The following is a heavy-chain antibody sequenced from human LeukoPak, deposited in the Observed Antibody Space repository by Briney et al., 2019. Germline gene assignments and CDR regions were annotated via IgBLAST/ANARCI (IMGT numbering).Heavy chain of an antibody. Sequence: GSLRLSCAASGFTFSSYSMNWVRQPPGKGLEWVSSISTSSSYIYYADSVKGRFTISRDNAKNSLYLQMNSLRAEDTAVYYCARFATYGSGTYAFDYWGQGTLVTVSS. D-gene: IGHD3-10*01. CDR2: ISTSSSYI. CDR1: GFTFSSYS. CDR3: ARFATYGSGTYAFDY. J-gene: IGHJ4*02. V-gene: IGHV3-21*01.